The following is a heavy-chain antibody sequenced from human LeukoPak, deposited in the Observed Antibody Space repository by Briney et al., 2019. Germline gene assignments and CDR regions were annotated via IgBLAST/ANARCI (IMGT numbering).Heavy chain of an antibody. CDR3: ARLTGWFDP. V-gene: IGHV4-34*01. CDR1: GGSFSGYY. Sequence: SETLSLTCAVYGGSFSGYYWSWIRQPPGKGLEWIGEINHSGSTNYNPSLKGRVTISVDTSKNQFSLKLSSVTAADTAVYYCARLTGWFDPWGQGTLVTVSS. CDR2: INHSGST. J-gene: IGHJ5*02.